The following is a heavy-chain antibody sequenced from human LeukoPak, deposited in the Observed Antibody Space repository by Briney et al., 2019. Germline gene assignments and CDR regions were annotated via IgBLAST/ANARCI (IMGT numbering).Heavy chain of an antibody. J-gene: IGHJ4*02. CDR1: GYTLTELS. D-gene: IGHD3-9*01. Sequence: ASVKVSCTVSGYTLTELSMHWVRQAPGKGLEWMGGFDPEDGETIYAQKFQGRVTMTEDTSTDTAYMELSSLRSEDTAVYYCATARTYYDILTGYYEADYFDYWGQGTLVTVSS. CDR2: FDPEDGET. CDR3: ATARTYYDILTGYYEADYFDY. V-gene: IGHV1-24*01.